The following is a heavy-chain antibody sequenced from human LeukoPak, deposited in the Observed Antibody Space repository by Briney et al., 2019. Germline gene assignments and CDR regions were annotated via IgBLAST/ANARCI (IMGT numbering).Heavy chain of an antibody. CDR2: INHSGST. V-gene: IGHV4-34*01. CDR1: GGSFRGYY. Sequence: SETLSLTCAVSGGSFRGYYWSWIRQPPGEGLEWIGEINHSGSTNYNPSLKSRVTISVDTSKNQFSLKVTSVTAADTAVYFCARFRVTAVGSYYFDSWGQGTLVAVTS. J-gene: IGHJ4*02. D-gene: IGHD6-13*01. CDR3: ARFRVTAVGSYYFDS.